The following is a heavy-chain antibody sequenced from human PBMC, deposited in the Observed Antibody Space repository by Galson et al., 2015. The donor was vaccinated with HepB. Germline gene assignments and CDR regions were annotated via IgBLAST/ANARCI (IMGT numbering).Heavy chain of an antibody. V-gene: IGHV3-30*18. CDR2: ISYDGSNK. D-gene: IGHD3-16*01. J-gene: IGHJ6*04. CDR1: GLTFSNFG. Sequence: SLRLSCAASGLTFSNFGMHWVRQAPGKGLEWLAIISYDGSNKQYADSVKGRFTISRDNSKNTLSLQMNSLRSEDTAVYYCAKSQDGYTLGDYWGKGTTVTVSS. CDR3: AKSQDGYTLGDY.